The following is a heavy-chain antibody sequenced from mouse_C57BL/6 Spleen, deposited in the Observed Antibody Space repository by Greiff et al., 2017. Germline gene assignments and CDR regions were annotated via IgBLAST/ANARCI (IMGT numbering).Heavy chain of an antibody. V-gene: IGHV2-2*01. D-gene: IGHD2-1*01. CDR2: IWSGGST. Sequence: VKLMESGPGLVQPSQSLSITCTVSGFSLTSYGVHWVRQSPGQGLEWLGVIWSGGSTDYNAAFISRLSISKDNSKSQVFFKMNSLQADDTAIYYCARSYGNYAWFAYWGQGTLVTVSA. CDR3: ARSYGNYAWFAY. CDR1: GFSLTSYG. J-gene: IGHJ3*01.